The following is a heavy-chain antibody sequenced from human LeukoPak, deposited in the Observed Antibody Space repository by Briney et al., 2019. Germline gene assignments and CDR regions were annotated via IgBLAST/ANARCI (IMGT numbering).Heavy chain of an antibody. CDR3: ARDGSTVTTFGAFDI. Sequence: GGPLRLSCAASGFTFSSYSMNWVRQAPGKGLEWVSSISSSSSYIYYADSVKGRFTISRDNAKNSLYLQMNSLRAEDTAVYYCARDGSTVTTFGAFDIWGQGTMVTVSS. CDR2: ISSSSSYI. V-gene: IGHV3-21*01. CDR1: GFTFSSYS. D-gene: IGHD4-17*01. J-gene: IGHJ3*02.